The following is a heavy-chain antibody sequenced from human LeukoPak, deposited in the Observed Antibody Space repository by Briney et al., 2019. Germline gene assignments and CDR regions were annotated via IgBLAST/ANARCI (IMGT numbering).Heavy chain of an antibody. J-gene: IGHJ6*02. CDR1: GFTFSSYG. D-gene: IGHD4-11*01. CDR2: ISYDGSNK. V-gene: IGHV3-30*18. CDR3: ANQQFQRNYYYYYYGMDV. Sequence: GGSLRLSCAASGFTFSSYGMHWVRQAPGKGLEWVAVISYDGSNKYYADSVKGRFTISRDNSKNTLYLQMNSLRAEDTAVYYCANQQFQRNYYYYYYGMDVWGQGTTVTVSS.